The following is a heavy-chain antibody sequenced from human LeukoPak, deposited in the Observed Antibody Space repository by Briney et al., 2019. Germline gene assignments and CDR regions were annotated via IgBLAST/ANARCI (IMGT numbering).Heavy chain of an antibody. V-gene: IGHV3-30*04. CDR1: GFTFSSYA. Sequence: PGGSLRLSCAASGFTFSSYAMHWVRQAPGKGLEWVAVISYDGSNKYYADSVKGRFTISRDNSKNTLYLQMNSLRAEDTAVYYCARDLKLRYFDWLGGYFDYWGQGTPVTVSS. CDR3: ARDLKLRYFDWLGGYFDY. J-gene: IGHJ4*02. D-gene: IGHD3-9*01. CDR2: ISYDGSNK.